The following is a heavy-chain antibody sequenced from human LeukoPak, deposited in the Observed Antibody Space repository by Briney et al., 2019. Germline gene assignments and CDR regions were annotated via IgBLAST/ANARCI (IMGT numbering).Heavy chain of an antibody. J-gene: IGHJ4*02. CDR3: AGSRVLDASFDY. V-gene: IGHV3-66*02. CDR1: GFTVSNNY. Sequence: PGGSLRLSCAASGFTVSNNYMSWVRQAPGKGLEWVSVIYSGDNTYYVGSVKGRFTISRDNSKNTLFLQMNRLRAEDTAVYYCAGSRVLDASFDYCGQGTLVTVSS. CDR2: IYSGDNT. D-gene: IGHD3-16*01.